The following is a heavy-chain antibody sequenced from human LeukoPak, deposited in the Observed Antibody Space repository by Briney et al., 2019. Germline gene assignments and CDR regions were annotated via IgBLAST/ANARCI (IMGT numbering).Heavy chain of an antibody. J-gene: IGHJ5*02. CDR3: ARHRYYYDSSGYYYQP. V-gene: IGHV4-31*03. CDR1: GGSISSGGYY. D-gene: IGHD3-22*01. CDR2: IYYSGST. Sequence: SETLSLTCTVSGGSISSGGYYWSWIRQHPGKGLEWIGYIYYSGSTYYNPSLKGRVSISVDTSKNQFSLKLSSVTAADTAVYYCARHRYYYDSSGYYYQPWGQGTLVTVSS.